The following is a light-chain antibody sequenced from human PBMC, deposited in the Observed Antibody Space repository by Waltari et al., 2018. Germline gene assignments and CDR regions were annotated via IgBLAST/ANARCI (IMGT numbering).Light chain of an antibody. CDR2: EVS. J-gene: IGLJ2*01. CDR1: SSDVGGYNY. CDR3: SSYTSSSTLVV. V-gene: IGLV2-14*01. Sequence: QSALTQPASVSGSPGQSITISCTGTSSDVGGYNYASWYQQHPGKAPKLMIYEVSNRPSGVSNRFSGSKSGNTASLTISGLPAEDEADYYCSSYTSSSTLVVFGGGTKLTVL.